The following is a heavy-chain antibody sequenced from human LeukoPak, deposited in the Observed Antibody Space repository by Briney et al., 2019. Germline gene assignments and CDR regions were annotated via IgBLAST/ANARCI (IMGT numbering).Heavy chain of an antibody. CDR1: RFTLSTYW. D-gene: IGHD3-3*01. CDR2: IKQDGSQE. CDR3: ARGVPYDSWSGPHYSDY. Sequence: GGSLRLSCAASRFTLSTYWMSWVRQAPGKGLEWVAHIKQDGSQEYYVDSVKGRFTISRDSAKNSLYLQMNSLRAEDTAVYYCARGVPYDSWSGPHYSDYWGQGTLVPSPQ. V-gene: IGHV3-7*01. J-gene: IGHJ4*02.